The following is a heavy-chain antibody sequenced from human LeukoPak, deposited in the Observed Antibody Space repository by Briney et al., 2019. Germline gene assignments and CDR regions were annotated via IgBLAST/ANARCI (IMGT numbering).Heavy chain of an antibody. CDR2: IIPIFGTA. D-gene: IGHD2-2*01. CDR1: GGTFSGYA. V-gene: IGHV1-69*05. Sequence: SVKVSCKASGGTFSGYAISWVRQAPGQGLEWMGGIIPIFGTANYAQKFQGRVTITTDESTSTAYMELSSLRSEDTAVYYCARGYCSSTSCYYYFDYWGQGTLVTVSS. J-gene: IGHJ4*02. CDR3: ARGYCSSTSCYYYFDY.